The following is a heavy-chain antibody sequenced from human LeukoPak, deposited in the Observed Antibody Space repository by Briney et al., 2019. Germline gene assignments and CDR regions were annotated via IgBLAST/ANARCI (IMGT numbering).Heavy chain of an antibody. V-gene: IGHV4-59*08. CDR1: GGSISSYY. D-gene: IGHD2-15*01. J-gene: IGHJ3*02. Sequence: SETLSLTCTVSGGSISSYYWSWIRQPPGKGLEWIGYIYYSGSTNYNPSLKSRVTISVDTSKNQFSLKLSSVTAADTAVYYCARHLGGAFDIWGQGTMVTVSS. CDR2: IYYSGST. CDR3: ARHLGGAFDI.